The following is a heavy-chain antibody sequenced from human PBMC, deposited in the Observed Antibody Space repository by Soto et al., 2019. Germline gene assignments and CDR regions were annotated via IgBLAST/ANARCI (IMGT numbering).Heavy chain of an antibody. V-gene: IGHV1-69*13. Sequence: GASVKVSCKASGGTFSSYAISWVRQAPGQGLEWMGGIIPIFGTANYAQKFQGRVTITADESTSTAYMELSSLRSEDTAVYYCAEEAGSSGWYNWFDPWGQGTLVTVSS. CDR3: AEEAGSSGWYNWFDP. CDR1: GGTFSSYA. CDR2: IIPIFGTA. D-gene: IGHD6-19*01. J-gene: IGHJ5*02.